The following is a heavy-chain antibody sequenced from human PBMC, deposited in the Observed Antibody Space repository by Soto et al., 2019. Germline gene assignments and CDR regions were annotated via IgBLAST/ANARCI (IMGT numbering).Heavy chain of an antibody. J-gene: IGHJ3*02. V-gene: IGHV3-48*03. Sequence: GGSLRLSCAASGFTCSSYEMNWVRQAPGKGLEWVSYISSSGSTIYYADSVKGRFTISRDNAKNSLYLQMNSPRAEDTAVYYCARVVFWGVIVRRRAFDIWGQGTMVTVSS. D-gene: IGHD3-16*02. CDR3: ARVVFWGVIVRRRAFDI. CDR1: GFTCSSYE. CDR2: ISSSGSTI.